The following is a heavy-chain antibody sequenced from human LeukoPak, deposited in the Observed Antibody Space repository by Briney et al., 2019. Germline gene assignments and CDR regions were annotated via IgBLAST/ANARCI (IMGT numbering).Heavy chain of an antibody. CDR2: MNPNSGNT. D-gene: IGHD4-17*01. Sequence: GASVKVSCKASRGTFSSYAISWVRQATGQGLEWMGWMNPNSGNTGYAQKFQGRVTITRNTSISTAYMELSSLRSEDTAVYYCARGGRDDYGDYYFDYWGQGTLVTVSS. CDR1: RGTFSSYA. J-gene: IGHJ4*02. V-gene: IGHV1-8*03. CDR3: ARGGRDDYGDYYFDY.